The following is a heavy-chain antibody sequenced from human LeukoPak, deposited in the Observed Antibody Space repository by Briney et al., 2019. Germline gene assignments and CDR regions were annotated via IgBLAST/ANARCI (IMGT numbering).Heavy chain of an antibody. D-gene: IGHD3-10*01. CDR2: ISAYNGNT. Sequence: ASVKVSCKASGYTFTRYAMNWVRQAPGQGLEWMGWISAYNGNTNYAQKLQGRVTMTTDTSTSTAYMELRSLRSDDTAVYYCARDLRGSFDYWGQGTLVTVSS. V-gene: IGHV1-18*01. CDR1: GYTFTRYA. J-gene: IGHJ4*02. CDR3: ARDLRGSFDY.